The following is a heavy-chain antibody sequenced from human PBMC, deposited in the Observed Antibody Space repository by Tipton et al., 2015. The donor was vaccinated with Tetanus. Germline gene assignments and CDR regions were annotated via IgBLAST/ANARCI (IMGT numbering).Heavy chain of an antibody. CDR3: ARHPDFWSGYYFDL. J-gene: IGHJ4*02. CDR2: IYPGDPDT. CDR1: GYSFNIYW. Sequence: QLVQSGAEVKKAGESLKISCKGSGYSFNIYWIAWVRQMPGKGLEWMGIIYPGDPDTTYSPSFEGQVTISADKSINTAYLQWDSLKASDTAIYYCARHPDFWSGYYFDLWGQGTLVNVSS. V-gene: IGHV5-51*01. D-gene: IGHD3-3*01.